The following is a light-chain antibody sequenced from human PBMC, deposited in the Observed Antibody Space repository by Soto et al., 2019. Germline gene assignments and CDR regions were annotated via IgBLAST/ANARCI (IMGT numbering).Light chain of an antibody. V-gene: IGKV3-20*01. CDR2: GAS. CDR3: EQYGSSWWT. Sequence: EVVLTQSPGTLSLSPGERATLSCRARQNVNNNYLAWYQQKPGQAPRLLIYGASNRATGIPDRFSGSGSGTDFTLSISRLEPEDFAVYYCEQYGSSWWTFGQGTKVEIK. J-gene: IGKJ1*01. CDR1: QNVNNNY.